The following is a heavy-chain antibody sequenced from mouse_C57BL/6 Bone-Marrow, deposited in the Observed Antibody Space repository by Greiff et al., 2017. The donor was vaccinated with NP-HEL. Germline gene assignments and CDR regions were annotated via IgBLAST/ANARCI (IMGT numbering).Heavy chain of an antibody. CDR3: ARGLLDSSGYEGYAMDY. Sequence: EVQLQQSGPELVKPGASVKISCKASGYTFTDYYMNWVKQSHGKSLEWIGDINPNNGGTSYNQKFKGKATLTVDKSSSTAYMELRSLTSEDSAVYYCARGLLDSSGYEGYAMDYWGQGTSVTVSS. CDR1: GYTFTDYY. J-gene: IGHJ4*01. CDR2: INPNNGGT. V-gene: IGHV1-26*01. D-gene: IGHD3-2*02.